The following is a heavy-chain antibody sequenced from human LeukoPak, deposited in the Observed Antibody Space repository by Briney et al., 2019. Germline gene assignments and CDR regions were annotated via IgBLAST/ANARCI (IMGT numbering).Heavy chain of an antibody. Sequence: GGSLRLSCAASGFTFSGCAMSWVRQAPGKGLEWVAFIRYDGSNKYYADSVKGRFTISRDNSKNTLYLQMNSLRAEDTAVYYCAKEGIAAAGKVYWGQGTLVTVSS. V-gene: IGHV3-30*02. CDR3: AKEGIAAAGKVY. CDR1: GFTFSGCA. D-gene: IGHD6-13*01. J-gene: IGHJ4*02. CDR2: IRYDGSNK.